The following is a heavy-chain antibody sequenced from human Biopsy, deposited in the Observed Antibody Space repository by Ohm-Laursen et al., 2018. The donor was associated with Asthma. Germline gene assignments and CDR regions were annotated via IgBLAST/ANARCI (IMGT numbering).Heavy chain of an antibody. CDR3: AREGVAGTHIED. D-gene: IGHD6-19*01. V-gene: IGHV3-30*14. CDR2: ISYDGSSI. Sequence: SLRLSCAATRFTYEMHWVRQAPGKGLEWVAVISYDGSSIYYADSVKGRFTISRDNSKNTLSLQMNSLTAEDTAVYYCAREGVAGTHIEDWGQGTLVTVSS. J-gene: IGHJ4*02. CDR1: RFTYE.